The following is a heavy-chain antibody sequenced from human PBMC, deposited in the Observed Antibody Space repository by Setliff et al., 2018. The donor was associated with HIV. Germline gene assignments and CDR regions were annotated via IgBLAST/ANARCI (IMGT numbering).Heavy chain of an antibody. D-gene: IGHD7-27*01. V-gene: IGHV4-31*11. CDR1: GYFISSGGYY. J-gene: IGHJ3*01. CDR3: ARVPNWGSAPFAYDV. Sequence: SETLSLTCAVSGYFISSGGYYWNWIRQLPGKGLEWIGYILDSGSTYYNPSLRGRLSMSIDTSANQFSVELTSVTAADTALYFCARVPNWGSAPFAYDVWGLGTMVTVSS. CDR2: ILDSGST.